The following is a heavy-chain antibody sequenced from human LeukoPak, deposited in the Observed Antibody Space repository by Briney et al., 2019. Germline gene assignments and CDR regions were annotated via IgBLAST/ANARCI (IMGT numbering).Heavy chain of an antibody. CDR3: ATTYLRYYYGSGSYFDL. J-gene: IGHJ2*01. D-gene: IGHD3-10*01. V-gene: IGHV1-24*01. CDR2: FDPEDGET. Sequence: ASVKVSCKVSGYTLTELSMHWVRQAPGKGLEWMGGFDPEDGETIYAQKFQGRATMTEDTPTDTAYMELSSLRSEDTAVYYCATTYLRYYYGSGSYFDLWGRGTLVTVSS. CDR1: GYTLTELS.